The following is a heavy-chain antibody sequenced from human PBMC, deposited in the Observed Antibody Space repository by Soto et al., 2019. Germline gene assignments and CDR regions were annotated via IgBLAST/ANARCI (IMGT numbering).Heavy chain of an antibody. CDR2: IYTSGST. J-gene: IGHJ5*02. V-gene: IGHV4-4*07. CDR1: GGSISSYY. CDR3: AREADPIFCTGGSCYGGWFDT. Sequence: SETLSLTCTVSGGSISSYYWSWIRQPAGKGLEWIGRIYTSGSTNYNPSLKSRVTISLDTSKNQFSLRLTSMSAADTAVYYCAREADPIFCTGGSCYGGWFDTWGQGTMVTVSS. D-gene: IGHD2-15*01.